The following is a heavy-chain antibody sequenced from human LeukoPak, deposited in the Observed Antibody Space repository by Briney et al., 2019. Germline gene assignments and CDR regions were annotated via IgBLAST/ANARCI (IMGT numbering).Heavy chain of an antibody. V-gene: IGHV3-23*01. CDR1: GLTFNNYA. CDR2: IGSSGGGT. J-gene: IGHJ4*02. CDR3: AKDWTMVRGVIIPPVDS. D-gene: IGHD3-10*01. Sequence: GGSLRLSCEASGLTFNNYAMHWVRQSSGKGLEWVSGIGSSGGGTYYADSVKGRFTISRDNSKNTLYLQMNSLRAEDTAVYYCAKDWTMVRGVIIPPVDSWGQGTLVTVSS.